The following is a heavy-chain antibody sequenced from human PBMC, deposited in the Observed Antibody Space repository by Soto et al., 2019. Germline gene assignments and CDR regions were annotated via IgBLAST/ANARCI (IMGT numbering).Heavy chain of an antibody. CDR1: GFTFSSYA. CDR3: AKDLGYDFLSRPNWFDP. CDR2: ISGSGGST. V-gene: IGHV3-23*01. Sequence: GGSLRLSCAASGFTFSSYAMSWVRQAPGKGLEWVSAISGSGGSTYYADSVKGRFTTSRENSKKTLYLQMNSLRSEEPAVYYCAKDLGYDFLSRPNWFDPWSQGTLVTVS. D-gene: IGHD3-3*01. J-gene: IGHJ5*02.